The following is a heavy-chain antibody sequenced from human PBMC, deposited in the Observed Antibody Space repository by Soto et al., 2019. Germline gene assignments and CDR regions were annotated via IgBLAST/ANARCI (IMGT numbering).Heavy chain of an antibody. CDR3: ATTALIVLVPAAMEGWFDP. Sequence: ASVKVSCKASGYTFTSYGISWVRQAPGQGLEWMGWISAYNGNTNYAQKFQGRVTMTEDTSTDTAYMELSSLRSEDTAVYYCATTALIVLVPAAMEGWFDPWGQGTLVTVSS. V-gene: IGHV1-18*01. D-gene: IGHD2-2*01. CDR2: ISAYNGNT. CDR1: GYTFTSYG. J-gene: IGHJ5*02.